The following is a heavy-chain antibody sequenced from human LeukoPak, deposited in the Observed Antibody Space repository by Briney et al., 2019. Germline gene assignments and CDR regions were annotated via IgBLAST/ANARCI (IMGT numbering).Heavy chain of an antibody. D-gene: IGHD4-17*01. V-gene: IGHV3-21*01. CDR1: GFTFSSYS. CDR3: ARDRATTDYYYGMDV. Sequence: PGGSLRLSCAASGFTFSSYSVNWVRQAPGKGLEWVSSISSSSSYIYYADSVKGRFTISRDNAKNSLYLQMNSLRAEDTAVYYCARDRATTDYYYGMDVCGQGTTVTVSS. CDR2: ISSSSSYI. J-gene: IGHJ6*02.